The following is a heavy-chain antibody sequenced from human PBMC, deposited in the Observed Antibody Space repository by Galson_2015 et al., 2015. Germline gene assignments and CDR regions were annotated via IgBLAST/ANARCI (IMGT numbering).Heavy chain of an antibody. V-gene: IGHV3-74*01. Sequence: SLRLSCAASGFTFSSSWMHWVRQAPGRGLVWVSRLSRDGSSTIYADSVKGRFTISRNNAKNTLYLQMNSLRVEDTAVYYCARPAVAGTDWYFDLWGRGTLVTVSS. CDR3: ARPAVAGTDWYFDL. D-gene: IGHD6-19*01. J-gene: IGHJ2*01. CDR1: GFTFSSSW. CDR2: LSRDGSST.